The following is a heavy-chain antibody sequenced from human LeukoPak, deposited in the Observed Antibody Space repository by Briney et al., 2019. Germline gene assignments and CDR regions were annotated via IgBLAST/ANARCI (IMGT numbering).Heavy chain of an antibody. CDR3: ARGLNWFDP. CDR2: INPNSGGT. CDR1: GYIFDRYA. J-gene: IGHJ5*02. Sequence: ASVKVSCKASGYIFDRYAMNWVRQAPGQGLEWMGWINPNSGGTNYAQKFQGRVTMTRDTSISTAYMELSRLRSDDTAVYYCARGLNWFDPWGQGTLVTVSS. V-gene: IGHV1-2*02.